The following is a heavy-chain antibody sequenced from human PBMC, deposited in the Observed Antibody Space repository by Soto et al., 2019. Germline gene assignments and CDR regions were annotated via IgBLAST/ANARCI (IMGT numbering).Heavy chain of an antibody. D-gene: IGHD6-13*01. CDR3: TRDASRDSSARGWFDP. CDR1: GFTFRSFT. J-gene: IGHJ5*02. CDR2: ISSNSAYI. V-gene: IGHV3-21*01. Sequence: GGSLRLSCAASGFTFRSFTMNWVRQAPGKGLEWVSTISSNSAYIYYTDALRGRFTISKDNAKNSLHLQMNSLRAEDTAVYYCTRDASRDSSARGWFDPWGPGTLVTVSS.